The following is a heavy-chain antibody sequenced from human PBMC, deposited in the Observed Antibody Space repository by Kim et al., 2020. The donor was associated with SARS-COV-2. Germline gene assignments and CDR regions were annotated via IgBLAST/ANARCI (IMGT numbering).Heavy chain of an antibody. CDR3: AGGAAAGTVWFDP. CDR1: GGSISSGGYY. Sequence: SETLSLTCTVSGGSISSGGYYWSWIRQHPGKGLEWIGYIYYSGSTYYNPSLKSRVTISVDTSKNQFSLKLSSVTAADTAVYYCAGGAAAGTVWFDPWAREPWSPSPQ. J-gene: IGHJ5*02. D-gene: IGHD6-13*01. V-gene: IGHV4-31*03. CDR2: IYYSGST.